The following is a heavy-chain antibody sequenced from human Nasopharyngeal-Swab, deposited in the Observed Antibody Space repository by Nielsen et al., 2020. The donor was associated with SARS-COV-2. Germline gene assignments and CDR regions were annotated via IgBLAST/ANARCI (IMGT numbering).Heavy chain of an antibody. CDR1: GFTVSSYD. Sequence: GGSLRLSCAASGFTVSSYDMYWVRQAKGKGLEWVSTIGTAGDTYYPGSVKGRFTISRENAKSSLYLQMNSLRAGDTAVYYCARDKGADAFDIWGQGTMVTVSS. CDR3: ARDKGADAFDI. V-gene: IGHV3-13*04. J-gene: IGHJ3*02. CDR2: IGTAGDT.